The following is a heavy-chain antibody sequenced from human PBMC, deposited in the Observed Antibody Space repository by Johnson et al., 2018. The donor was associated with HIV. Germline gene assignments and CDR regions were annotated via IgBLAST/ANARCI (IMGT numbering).Heavy chain of an antibody. V-gene: IGHV3-30*04. Sequence: QVLLVESGGGVVQPGRSLRLSCTSAFSFSGYAMHWVRQAPGKGLEWVAVVSYDASNKYYADSVKGRFTISRDNSKNTVFRQMDSLSGEDTADYYCARDPGNGGRPFDAFDIWGQGTMVTVSS. CDR3: ARDPGNGGRPFDAFDI. CDR2: VSYDASNK. CDR1: AFSFSGYA. J-gene: IGHJ3*02. D-gene: IGHD3-10*01.